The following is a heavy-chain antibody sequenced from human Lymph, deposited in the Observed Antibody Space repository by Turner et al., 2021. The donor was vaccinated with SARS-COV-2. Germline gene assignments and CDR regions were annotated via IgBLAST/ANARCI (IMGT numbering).Heavy chain of an antibody. Sequence: VQLVQSGAEVKKLGASVKVFCKASGYTFTDYYMHWVRQAPGQGLEWMGWINANSGGTDYAQKFQDRVTVTRDASFNTAYMELTRLRSDDTAVYYCARGGLYYYDSSAYYNDAFDIWGQGTMVTVSS. CDR2: INANSGGT. D-gene: IGHD3-22*01. J-gene: IGHJ3*02. CDR1: GYTFTDYY. V-gene: IGHV1-2*02. CDR3: ARGGLYYYDSSAYYNDAFDI.